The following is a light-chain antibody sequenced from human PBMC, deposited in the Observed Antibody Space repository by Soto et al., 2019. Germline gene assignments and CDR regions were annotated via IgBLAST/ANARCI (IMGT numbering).Light chain of an antibody. CDR3: QQSYSTPMYT. CDR2: TAS. V-gene: IGKV1-39*01. CDR1: QSISSY. Sequence: DIQMTQPPSSLSASVGDRVTITCRASQSISSYLNWYQQKPGKTPKLLIYTASSLQSGVPSRFSGSGSGTDFTLTISCLQPEDFATYYCQQSYSTPMYTFGQGTKLEIK. J-gene: IGKJ2*01.